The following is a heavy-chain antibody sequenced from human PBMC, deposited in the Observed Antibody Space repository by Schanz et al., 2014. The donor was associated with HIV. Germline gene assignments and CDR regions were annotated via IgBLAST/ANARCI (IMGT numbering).Heavy chain of an antibody. J-gene: IGHJ3*02. CDR2: INPNSGGT. D-gene: IGHD1-26*01. CDR3: ARGIVGATPAFDI. V-gene: IGHV1-2*02. Sequence: QVQLVQSGAEVKMPGASVKVSCKSSGYTFSDYYMHWLRQAPGQGLEWMGWINPNSGGTNYAQKFQGRVTMTRDTSISTAYMELSRLRSDDTAVYYCARGIVGATPAFDIWGQGTMVTVSS. CDR1: GYTFSDYY.